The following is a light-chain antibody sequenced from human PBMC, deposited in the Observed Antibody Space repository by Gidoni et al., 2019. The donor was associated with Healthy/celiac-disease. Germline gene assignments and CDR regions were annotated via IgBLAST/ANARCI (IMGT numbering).Light chain of an antibody. CDR1: QSVSSN. CDR2: GAS. Sequence: EIVMTQSPATLSVSPGERATLSCRASQSVSSNLAWYQQKPGQAPRLLSYGASTRATGIPARFSGSGSGTEFTLTISSLQSEDFAVYYCQQYNNWQDTFXXXTKLEIK. J-gene: IGKJ2*01. CDR3: QQYNNWQDT. V-gene: IGKV3-15*01.